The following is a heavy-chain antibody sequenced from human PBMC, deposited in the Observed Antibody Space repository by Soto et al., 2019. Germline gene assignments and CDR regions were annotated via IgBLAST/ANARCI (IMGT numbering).Heavy chain of an antibody. CDR3: ASPALTRAAGNVYYGMDV. J-gene: IGHJ6*02. CDR1: GYSFTSYW. Sequence: GESLKISCKGSGYSFTSYWIGWVRQMPGKGLEWMGIIYPGDSDTRYSPSFQGQVTISADKSISTAYLQWSSLKASDTAMYYCASPALTRAAGNVYYGMDVWGQGTTVTVSS. D-gene: IGHD6-13*01. V-gene: IGHV5-51*01. CDR2: IYPGDSDT.